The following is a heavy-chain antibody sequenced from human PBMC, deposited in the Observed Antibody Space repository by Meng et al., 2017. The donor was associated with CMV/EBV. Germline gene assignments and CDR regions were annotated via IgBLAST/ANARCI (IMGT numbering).Heavy chain of an antibody. CDR1: GFTFSSYA. Sequence: GESLKISCAASGFTFSSYAMSWVRQAPGKGLEWVSVIYSGGSSTYYADSVKGRFTISRDNSKNTLYLQMNSLRAEDTAVYYCARRGVSTKEFDYWGQGTLVTVSS. D-gene: IGHD3-10*01. V-gene: IGHV3-23*03. CDR2: IYSGGSST. J-gene: IGHJ4*02. CDR3: ARRGVSTKEFDY.